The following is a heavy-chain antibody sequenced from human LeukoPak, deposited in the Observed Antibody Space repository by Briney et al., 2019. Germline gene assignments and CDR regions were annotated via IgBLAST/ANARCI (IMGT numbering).Heavy chain of an antibody. CDR1: GYTFTGYY. J-gene: IGHJ6*02. Sequence: GASVKVSCKASGYTFTGYYMHWVRQAPGQGLEWMGWINPNSGGTNYAQKFQGRVTMTRDTSISTAYMELSRLRSDDTAVYYCARDDSRYGGNPVEGMDVWGQGTTVTVSS. CDR2: INPNSGGT. V-gene: IGHV1-2*02. CDR3: ARDDSRYGGNPVEGMDV. D-gene: IGHD4-23*01.